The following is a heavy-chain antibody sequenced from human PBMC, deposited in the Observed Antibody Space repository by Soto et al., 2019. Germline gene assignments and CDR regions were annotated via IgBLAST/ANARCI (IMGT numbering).Heavy chain of an antibody. CDR2: IIPIFGTA. CDR3: ARDLPPVGYYYYGLDV. J-gene: IGHJ6*02. V-gene: IGHV1-69*12. D-gene: IGHD2-2*01. Sequence: QVQLVQSGAEVKKPGSSVKVSCKASGGTFSSYAITWVRQAPGQGLEWMGGIIPIFGTANYAQKFQGRVAITADESTSTAHMELSSLRSEDTAGYYCARDLPPVGYYYYGLDVWGQGTTVTVSS. CDR1: GGTFSSYA.